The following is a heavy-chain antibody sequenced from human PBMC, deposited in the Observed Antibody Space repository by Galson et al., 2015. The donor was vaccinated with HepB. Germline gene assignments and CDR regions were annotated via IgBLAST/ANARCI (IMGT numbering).Heavy chain of an antibody. Sequence: TLSLTCAVYGGSFSGHHWSWIRQPPGKGLEWIGEINQSGSINYSPTLNSRVTISVDTSKSHFSLRLSSVTAADTAVYFCARARGHGTGWYDYYYGLDIWGQGTTVTVSS. D-gene: IGHD6-19*01. CDR1: GGSFSGHH. CDR3: ARARGHGTGWYDYYYGLDI. J-gene: IGHJ6*02. CDR2: INQSGSI. V-gene: IGHV4-34*01.